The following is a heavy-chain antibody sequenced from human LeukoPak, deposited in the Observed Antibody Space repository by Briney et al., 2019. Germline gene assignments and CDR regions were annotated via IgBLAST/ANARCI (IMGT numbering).Heavy chain of an antibody. V-gene: IGHV4-59*01. Sequence: KPSETLSLTCTASGGSISSNYWSWIRQPPGKGLEWIGCIYYLGSTNYNPSLESRVTVSVDTSKNQFSPTLSSVTAADTALYYCAREGFGSSTWYFELDPWGQGTLVTVSS. CDR1: GGSISSNY. CDR3: AREGFGSSTWYFELDP. J-gene: IGHJ5*02. CDR2: IYYLGST. D-gene: IGHD6-13*01.